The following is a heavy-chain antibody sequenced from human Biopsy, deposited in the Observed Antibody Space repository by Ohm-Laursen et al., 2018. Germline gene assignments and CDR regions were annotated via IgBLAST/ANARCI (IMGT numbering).Heavy chain of an antibody. V-gene: IGHV4-4*07. CDR3: ASVVLGPTNDAFDL. CDR2: IYPGGST. J-gene: IGHJ3*01. D-gene: IGHD3-22*01. CDR1: GGDINNYY. Sequence: GTLSLTCNVSGGDINNYYWSWIRQPAGKGLEWIGRIYPGGSTNYNPSLKSRVTMSADTSKKQLPLRLRSVTAADTAMYYCASVVLGPTNDAFDLWGQGTMVVVSS.